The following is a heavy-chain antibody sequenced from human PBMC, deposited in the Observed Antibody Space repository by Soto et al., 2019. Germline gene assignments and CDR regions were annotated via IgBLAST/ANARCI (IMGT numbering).Heavy chain of an antibody. J-gene: IGHJ5*02. V-gene: IGHV3-23*01. CDR2: ISGSGGST. Sequence: EVQLLESGGGLVQPGGSLRLSCAASGFTFSNYAMSWVRQAPGKGLEWVSAISGSGGSTYYADSVKGRFTISRDNSKNTLYLQMNSLRAEDTAIYYCAKDQISEVGRGPYNCFDPWGQGTLVTVSS. CDR3: AKDQISEVGRGPYNCFDP. D-gene: IGHD2-15*01. CDR1: GFTFSNYA.